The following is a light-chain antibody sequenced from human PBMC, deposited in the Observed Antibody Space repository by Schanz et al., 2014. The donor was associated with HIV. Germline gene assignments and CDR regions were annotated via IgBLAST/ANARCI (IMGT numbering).Light chain of an antibody. CDR2: EVT. Sequence: QSALTQPASVSGSPGQSITISCTGTSSDIGSYDLVSWYQQHPGKAPKLMISEVTKRPSGVPDRFSGSKSGNTASLTISGLQAEDEAVYYCCSYAGSYTWVFGGGTKLTVL. CDR1: SSDIGSYDL. V-gene: IGLV2-23*02. CDR3: CSYAGSYTWV. J-gene: IGLJ3*02.